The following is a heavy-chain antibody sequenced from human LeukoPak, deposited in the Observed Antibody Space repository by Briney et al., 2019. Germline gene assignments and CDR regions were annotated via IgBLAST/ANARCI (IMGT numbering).Heavy chain of an antibody. Sequence: PGRSLRLSCAASGFTSSAMHWVRQAPGKGLEWVAVISYDGNNKYYADSVKGRFTVSRDNSKNTLYLQMNSLRAEDTAVYYCAKETPYDSSGSYYFDYWGQGTLVTVSS. J-gene: IGHJ4*02. CDR3: AKETPYDSSGSYYFDY. CDR2: ISYDGNNK. D-gene: IGHD3-22*01. CDR1: GFTSSA. V-gene: IGHV3-30-3*01.